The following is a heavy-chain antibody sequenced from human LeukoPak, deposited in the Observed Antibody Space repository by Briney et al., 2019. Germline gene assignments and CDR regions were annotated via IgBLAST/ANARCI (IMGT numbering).Heavy chain of an antibody. CDR1: GFTFASYA. CDR3: ARDYSLDAKPYYYYYYGMDV. V-gene: IGHV3-7*03. J-gene: IGHJ6*02. CDR2: IKQDGSEK. D-gene: IGHD2-15*01. Sequence: QPGGSLRLSCAASGFTFASYAMNWVRQAPGKGLEWVANIKQDGSEKYYVDSVKGRFTISRDNAKNSLYLQMNSLRAEDTAVYYCARDYSLDAKPYYYYYYGMDVWGQGTTVTVSS.